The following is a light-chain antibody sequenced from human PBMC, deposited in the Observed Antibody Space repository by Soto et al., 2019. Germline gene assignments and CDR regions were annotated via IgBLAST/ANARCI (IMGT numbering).Light chain of an antibody. CDR3: CSYAGSSTNV. CDR2: EVS. Sequence: QSALTQPASVSGSPGQSITISCTGTSSDVGSYNLVSWYQQHPGKAPKLMIYEVSKRPSGVSNRFSGSKSGNTASLTISGLQAEDGADYYCCSYAGSSTNVFGTGTKVTVL. V-gene: IGLV2-23*02. CDR1: SSDVGSYNL. J-gene: IGLJ1*01.